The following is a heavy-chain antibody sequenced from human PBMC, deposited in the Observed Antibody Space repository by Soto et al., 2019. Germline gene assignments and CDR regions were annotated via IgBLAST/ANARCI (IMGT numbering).Heavy chain of an antibody. CDR3: ARVRRGLLDS. D-gene: IGHD3-10*01. V-gene: IGHV4-31*01. J-gene: IGHJ4*02. Sequence: QVQLQESGPGLVKPSQTLSLTCTVSGGSISSGGYYWSWIRQHPGKGLEWIGYIYYIGSTYYNPSLQCPVFISXHTSKNQFSLKLSSVTAADTAVYYCARVRRGLLDSWGQGTLVTVSS. CDR1: GGSISSGGYY. CDR2: IYYIGST.